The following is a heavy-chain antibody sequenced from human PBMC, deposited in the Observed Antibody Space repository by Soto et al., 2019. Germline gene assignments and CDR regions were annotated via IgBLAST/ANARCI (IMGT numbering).Heavy chain of an antibody. V-gene: IGHV3-30*13. D-gene: IGHD6-13*01. CDR2: ISYNGTYD. CDR3: AKDRGYYSSSGPCY. Sequence: QGQLVESGGGVVQPGRSLRLSCAASGSNFSNYGIHWVRQVAGKGLGWVAVISYNGTYDHYTDSVRGRFTISRDNSKHRVYLQMTRLRAEDTAVYYCAKDRGYYSSSGPCYCGQGNLVTVAS. CDR1: GSNFSNYG. J-gene: IGHJ4*02.